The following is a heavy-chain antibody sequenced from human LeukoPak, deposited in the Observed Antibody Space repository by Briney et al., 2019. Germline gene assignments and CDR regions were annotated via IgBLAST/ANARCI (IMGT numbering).Heavy chain of an antibody. CDR1: GFTFSSYA. D-gene: IGHD4-17*01. J-gene: IGHJ4*02. V-gene: IGHV3-23*01. CDR2: ISGSGGST. Sequence: GSLRLSCAASGFTFSSYAMRWVRQAPGKGLEWVSAISGSGGSTYYADSVKGRFTISRDNSKNTLYLQMNSLTADDTAVYYCAIHLTTAGDYWGQGTLVTVSS. CDR3: AIHLTTAGDY.